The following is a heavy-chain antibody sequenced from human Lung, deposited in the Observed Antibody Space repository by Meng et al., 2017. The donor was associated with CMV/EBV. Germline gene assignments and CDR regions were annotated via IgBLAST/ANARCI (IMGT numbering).Heavy chain of an antibody. CDR3: ARGKYSNYELDWFDP. D-gene: IGHD4-11*01. CDR2: ISAYNGNT. Sequence: AXVXVSXXASGYTFTSYGITWVRQAPGQGLEWMGWISAYNGNTNYAQKLRGRVTMTTDTSTSTAYMELRSLRSDDTAVYYCARGKYSNYELDWFDPWGQGTXVTVSS. CDR1: GYTFTSYG. V-gene: IGHV1-18*01. J-gene: IGHJ5*02.